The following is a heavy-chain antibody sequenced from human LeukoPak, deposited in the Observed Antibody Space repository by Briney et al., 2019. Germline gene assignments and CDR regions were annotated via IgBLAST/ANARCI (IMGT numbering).Heavy chain of an antibody. V-gene: IGHV4-39*07. CDR1: GGSISTSSYY. J-gene: IGHJ4*02. CDR2: IFYSGST. Sequence: SETLSLTCTVSGGSISTSSYYWGWVRQPPGKGLEWIGNIFYSGSTYYSPSLKSRVTISVDTSKNQFSLKLRSVTAADTAVYYCARVTGYMIEDYFDYWGQGILVTVSS. D-gene: IGHD3-9*01. CDR3: ARVTGYMIEDYFDY.